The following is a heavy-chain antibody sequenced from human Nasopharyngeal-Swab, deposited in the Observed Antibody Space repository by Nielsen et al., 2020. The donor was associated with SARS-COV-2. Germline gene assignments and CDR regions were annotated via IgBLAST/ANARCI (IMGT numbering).Heavy chain of an antibody. CDR3: ARDSRKYYYDSSGYGYFDY. D-gene: IGHD3-22*01. V-gene: IGHV1-18*04. J-gene: IGHJ4*02. CDR1: GYTSTSYG. Sequence: ASVKVSCRAAGYTSTSYGISWVRQAPGQGLEWMGWISAYNGNTNYAQKLQGRVTMTTDTSTSTAYMELRSLRSDDTAVYYCARDSRKYYYDSSGYGYFDYWGQGTLVTVSS. CDR2: ISAYNGNT.